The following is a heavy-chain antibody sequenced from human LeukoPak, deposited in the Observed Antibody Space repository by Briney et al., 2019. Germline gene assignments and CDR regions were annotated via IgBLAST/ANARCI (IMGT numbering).Heavy chain of an antibody. CDR3: ARLHYDFWSGYPKGFDP. J-gene: IGHJ5*02. CDR1: GYSFTSYW. Sequence: GESLKISCKGSGYSFTSYWIGWVRQMPGKGLEWMGIIYPGDSDTRYSPSFQGQVTISADKSTSTAYLQWSSLKASDTAMYYCARLHYDFWSGYPKGFDPWGQGTLVTVSS. CDR2: IYPGDSDT. D-gene: IGHD3-3*01. V-gene: IGHV5-51*01.